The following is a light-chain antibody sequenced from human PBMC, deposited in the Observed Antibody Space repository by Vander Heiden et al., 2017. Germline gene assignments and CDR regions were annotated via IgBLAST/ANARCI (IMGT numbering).Light chain of an antibody. J-gene: IGLJ2*01. Sequence: SYELPQPPSVSVSPGQTATITCSGSVLGDKYASWYQQKAGQSPILVIYQDSQRPSGIPGRFSGSRSANTATLTISGTQSIDEADYFRQTWDRTTVIFGGGTTVTVL. CDR3: QTWDRTTVI. V-gene: IGLV3-1*01. CDR1: VLGDKY. CDR2: QDS.